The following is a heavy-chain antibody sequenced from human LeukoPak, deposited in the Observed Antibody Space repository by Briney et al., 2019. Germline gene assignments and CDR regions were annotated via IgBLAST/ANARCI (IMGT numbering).Heavy chain of an antibody. J-gene: IGHJ5*02. CDR1: GYTFTSYG. CDR3: AREPDYGDYVRWFDP. Sequence: ASVKVSCKASGYTFTSYGISWVRQAPGQGLEWMGWISAYNGNTNYAQKLQGRVTMTTDTSTSTAYMELRSLRSDDTAVYYCAREPDYGDYVRWFDPWGQGTLVTVPS. CDR2: ISAYNGNT. V-gene: IGHV1-18*01. D-gene: IGHD4-17*01.